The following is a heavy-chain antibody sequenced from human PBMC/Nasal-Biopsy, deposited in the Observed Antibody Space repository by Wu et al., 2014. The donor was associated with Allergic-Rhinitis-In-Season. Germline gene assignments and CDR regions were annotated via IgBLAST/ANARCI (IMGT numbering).Heavy chain of an antibody. CDR3: ADLHPYYAFDN. CDR2: LYYSGST. J-gene: IGHJ3*02. D-gene: IGHD3-10*01. Sequence: TLSLTCTVSGGSISSSSYYWAWIRQPPGQGLEWIGSLYYSGSTYHNPSLKTRVTISVDTSKNHVSLRLTSVTAADTAVYFCADLHPYYAFDNWGPGTRVTVSS. V-gene: IGHV4-39*02. CDR1: GGSISSSSYY.